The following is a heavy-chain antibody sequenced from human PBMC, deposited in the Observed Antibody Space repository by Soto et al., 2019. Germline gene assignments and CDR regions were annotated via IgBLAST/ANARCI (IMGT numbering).Heavy chain of an antibody. V-gene: IGHV3-15*07. Sequence: PGGSLRLSCAASGFTFSNAWMNWVRQAPGKGPEWVGRIKSKTDGGTTDYAAPVKGRFTISRDDSKNTLYLQMNSLKTEDTAVYYCTTEHPRQALRWELHKWGQGTMVTVSS. CDR1: GFTFSNAW. CDR3: TTEHPRQALRWELHK. D-gene: IGHD1-26*01. CDR2: IKSKTDGGTT. J-gene: IGHJ3*01.